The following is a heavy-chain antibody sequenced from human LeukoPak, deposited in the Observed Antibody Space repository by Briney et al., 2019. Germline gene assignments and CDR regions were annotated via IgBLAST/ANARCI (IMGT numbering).Heavy chain of an antibody. J-gene: IGHJ4*02. CDR2: INSDGSST. CDR1: GFTFSSYW. Sequence: GGSLRLSCEASGFTFSSYWMHWVRQAPGKGLVWVSRINSDGSSTTYADSVKGRFTISRDNAKNTLYLQMNSLRAEDTAVYYCARAFRIDSGSYFSYWGQGTLVTVSS. D-gene: IGHD3-10*01. V-gene: IGHV3-74*01. CDR3: ARAFRIDSGSYFSY.